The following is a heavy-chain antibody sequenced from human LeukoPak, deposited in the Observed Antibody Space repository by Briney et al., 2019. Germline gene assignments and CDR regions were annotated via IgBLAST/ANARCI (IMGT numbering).Heavy chain of an antibody. D-gene: IGHD2-15*01. CDR3: ARGKVARFDY. Sequence: SETLSLTCTVSGVSISSDYWTWIRQPPGKGLEWIGYIDYSGSTNYNSSLKSRVSIAVHTSKKQFSLKVSSVAAADTAVYYCARGKVARFDYWGQGTLVTVSS. CDR2: IDYSGST. CDR1: GVSISSDY. J-gene: IGHJ4*02. V-gene: IGHV4-59*01.